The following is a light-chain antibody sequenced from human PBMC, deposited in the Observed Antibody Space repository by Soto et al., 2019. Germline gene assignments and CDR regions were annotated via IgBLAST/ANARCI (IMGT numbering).Light chain of an antibody. V-gene: IGLV2-14*03. CDR2: DVS. J-gene: IGLJ1*01. CDR1: SSDVGGFTY. CDR3: SSYTSTSTYV. Sequence: QSALTQPASVSGSPGQSIAISCTGTSSDVGGFTYVSWFQQHPGIAPKLIIYDVSHRPSGVSDRFSGSKSGNTASLTISWLQAEGEADYYCSSYTSTSTYVFGTGTKLTVL.